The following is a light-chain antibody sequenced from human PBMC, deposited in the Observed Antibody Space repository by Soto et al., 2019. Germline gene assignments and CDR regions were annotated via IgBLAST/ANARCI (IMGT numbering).Light chain of an antibody. CDR1: QTISSW. J-gene: IGKJ4*01. CDR3: QQLNSYLL. CDR2: KAS. V-gene: IGKV1-5*03. Sequence: DIQMTQSPSTLSGSVGDRVTITCRASQTISSWLAWYQQKPGKAPKLLIYKASTLKSGVPSRFSGSGSGTEFTLTISSLQPEDFATYYCQQLNSYLLFGGGTKVDIK.